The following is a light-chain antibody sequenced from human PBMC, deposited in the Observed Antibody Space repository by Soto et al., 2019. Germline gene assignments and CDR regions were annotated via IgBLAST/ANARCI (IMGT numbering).Light chain of an antibody. CDR2: KND. CDR1: SSNIGKYY. J-gene: IGLJ3*02. CDR3: AVCDDRLHCV. V-gene: IGLV1-47*01. Sequence: QSVVTQPPSVSGTPGQRVTISCSGSSSNIGKYYVYWYQQLPGATPNLLIYKNDQRPSGVPDRFSASTSGTSASLAISGLRSEDEAYYYCAVCDDRLHCVFGGGTKLTVL.